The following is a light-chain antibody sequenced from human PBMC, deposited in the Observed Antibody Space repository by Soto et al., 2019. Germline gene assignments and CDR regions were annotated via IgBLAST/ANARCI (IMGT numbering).Light chain of an antibody. CDR1: KNVIGVYDF. CDR3: KSYAGSNTYV. CDR2: EVV. Sequence: QSALTQPRSVSGSPGQSVTISCTGTKNVIGVYDFVSWYQHHPGKAPRLIIYEVVQRPSGVPDRFSGSKSGNKASLTVSGLQAADEADYFCKSYAGSNTYVFGSGTKVTVL. V-gene: IGLV2-8*01. J-gene: IGLJ1*01.